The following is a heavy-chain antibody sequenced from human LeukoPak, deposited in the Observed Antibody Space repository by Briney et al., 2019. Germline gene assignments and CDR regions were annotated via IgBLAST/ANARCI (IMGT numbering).Heavy chain of an antibody. D-gene: IGHD1-26*01. CDR3: PRGGEAWDLLRHFDS. CDR2: FAYGGNRK. Sequence: PGTSLTLFCAPSVLTFSSYAMYWAPHSPGRGLDWVPLFAYGGNRKNYADPVKGRSTISSINSHNTLHLQLNTLRPDDTPVHYCPRGGEAWDLLRHFDSWGQGTLVAVSS. J-gene: IGHJ4*02. CDR1: VLTFSSYA. V-gene: IGHV3-30-3*01.